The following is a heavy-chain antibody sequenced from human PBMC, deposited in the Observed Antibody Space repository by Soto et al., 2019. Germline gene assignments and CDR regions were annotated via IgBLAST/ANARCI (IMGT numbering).Heavy chain of an antibody. CDR3: ARSVFP. J-gene: IGHJ5*02. CDR1: VGSFGRGGYY. CDR2: IYYSGST. V-gene: IGHV4-31*03. Sequence: QVQLRESGPGLVKPSQTLSLTCPVSVGSFGRGGYYWTWIRQHPGKGLEWIGYIYYSGSTYYNPSLKSRVTISVDTSKNQFSLKLSSVTAADTAVYYCARSVFPWGQGTLVTVSS.